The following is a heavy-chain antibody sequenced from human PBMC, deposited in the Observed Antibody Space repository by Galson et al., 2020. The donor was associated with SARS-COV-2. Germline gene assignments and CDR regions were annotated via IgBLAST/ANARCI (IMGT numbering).Heavy chain of an antibody. Sequence: ASETLSLTCTVSGGSISSGGYYWSWIRQHPGKGLEWIGYIYYSGSTYYNPSLKSRVTISVDTSKNQFSLKLSSVTAADTAVYYCARTPYNWFDPWGQETMVTVCS. J-gene: IGHJ5*02. CDR1: GGSISSGGYY. CDR2: IYYSGST. CDR3: ARTPYNWFDP. V-gene: IGHV4-31*03.